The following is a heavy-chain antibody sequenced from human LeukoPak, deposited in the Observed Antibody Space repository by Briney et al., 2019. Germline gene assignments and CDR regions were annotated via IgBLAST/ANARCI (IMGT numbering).Heavy chain of an antibody. J-gene: IGHJ4*02. CDR1: GFTLSSYA. CDR2: ISGSGGST. V-gene: IGHV3-23*01. Sequence: GGSLRLSCAASGFTLSSYAMSWVRQAPGKGLEWVSAISGSGGSTYYADSVKGRFTISRDNSKNTLYLQMNSLRAEDTAVYYCAKDQGGSGYYYVPFDYWGQGTLVTVSS. CDR3: AKDQGGSGYYYVPFDY. D-gene: IGHD3-22*01.